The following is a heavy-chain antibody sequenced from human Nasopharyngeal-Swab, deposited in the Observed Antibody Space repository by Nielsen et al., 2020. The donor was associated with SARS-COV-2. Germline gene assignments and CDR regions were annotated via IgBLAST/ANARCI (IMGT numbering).Heavy chain of an antibody. V-gene: IGHV3-43*01. CDR3: VKEHDSDWPTFDH. J-gene: IGHJ4*02. D-gene: IGHD6-19*01. CDR1: GFNFGRFT. Sequence: GGSLRLSCAASGFNFGRFTIHWVRQAPGKGLEWVCLMNGAGNRLYADSVKGRFTISRDNKRSSLYLQMNSLRTEDTALYYCVKEHDSDWPTFDHWGQGTLVTVSS. CDR2: MNGAGNR.